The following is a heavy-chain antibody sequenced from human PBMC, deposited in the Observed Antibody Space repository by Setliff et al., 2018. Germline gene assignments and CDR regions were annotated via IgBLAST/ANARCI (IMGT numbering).Heavy chain of an antibody. CDR2: INPNDGYT. CDR1: GHSLTSNH. V-gene: IGHV1-46*01. D-gene: IGHD2-15*01. CDR3: IVNMVRPVTGLDS. Sequence: ASVKVSCKASGHSLTSNHFYWGRQAPGKGLEWMGTINPNDGYTIYAPAFQGRVAMTTDTSTGTAYMELSGLTSADTAIYYCIVNMVRPVTGLDSWGPGTLVTVSS. J-gene: IGHJ4*02.